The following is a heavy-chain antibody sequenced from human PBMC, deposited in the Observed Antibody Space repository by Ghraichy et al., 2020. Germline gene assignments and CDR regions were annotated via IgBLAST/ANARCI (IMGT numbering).Heavy chain of an antibody. CDR2: TYYRSKWHN. Sequence: SQTLSLTRAISGDSVSNKNAAWNWIRQSPSRGLEWLGRTYYRSKWHNEYAVSVKSRIIINPETSKNQFSLQLNSVTPEDTAVYYCARSYGFIDYWGQGSLVTVSS. D-gene: IGHD4-17*01. V-gene: IGHV6-1*01. J-gene: IGHJ4*02. CDR3: ARSYGFIDY. CDR1: GDSVSNKNAA.